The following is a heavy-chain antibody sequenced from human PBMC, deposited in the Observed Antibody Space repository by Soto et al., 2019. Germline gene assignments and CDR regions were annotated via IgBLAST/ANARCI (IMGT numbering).Heavy chain of an antibody. Sequence: SETLSLTCSVSSDSMNSGGYYWSWIRQHPGKGLEWIGYIYSNGDTYYNPSLKSRVTISVDTSKNQFSLNLTSVTGADTAVYYCARRGGSSSGYYYYAFDVWGQGTKVTVSS. CDR1: SDSMNSGGYY. J-gene: IGHJ6*02. CDR2: IYSNGDT. D-gene: IGHD6-6*01. CDR3: ARRGGSSSGYYYYAFDV. V-gene: IGHV4-31*03.